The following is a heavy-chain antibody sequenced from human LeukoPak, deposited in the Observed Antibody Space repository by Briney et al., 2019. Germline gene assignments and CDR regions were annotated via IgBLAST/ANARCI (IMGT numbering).Heavy chain of an antibody. CDR2: IIPIFGTA. CDR1: GGTFSSYA. D-gene: IGHD2-2*01. J-gene: IGHJ4*02. CDR3: GSAYCSSTSCEGYFDY. Sequence: SVKVSCKASGGTFSSYAISWVRQAPGQGLEWMGGIIPIFGTANYAQTVQGKVTIATDESTSTAYMELSSLRSEDTAVYYCGSAYCSSTSCEGYFDYWGQGTLVTVSS. V-gene: IGHV1-69*05.